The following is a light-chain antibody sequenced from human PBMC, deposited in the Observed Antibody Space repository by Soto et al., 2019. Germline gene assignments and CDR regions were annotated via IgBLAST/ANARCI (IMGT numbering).Light chain of an antibody. V-gene: IGLV2-11*01. Sequence: QSVLTQPRSVSGSPGQSITISCTGTTSDVGAYNYISWYQLLPGKVPKRIIYDVVNRPSGVPARFSGSKSGNTASLTISGLQAEDEADYYCSSYTISNTLPFVFGAGTKVTVL. J-gene: IGLJ1*01. CDR1: TSDVGAYNY. CDR3: SSYTISNTLPFV. CDR2: DVV.